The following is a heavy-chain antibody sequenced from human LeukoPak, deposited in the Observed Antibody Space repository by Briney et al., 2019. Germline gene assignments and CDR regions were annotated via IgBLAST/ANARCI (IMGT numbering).Heavy chain of an antibody. J-gene: IGHJ4*02. CDR3: AIGDGSSGGGDY. D-gene: IGHD6-6*01. V-gene: IGHV4-34*01. CDR1: GGSFSGYY. CDR2: INHSGST. Sequence: SETLSLTCAVYGGSFSGYYWSWIRQPPGKGLEWIGEINHSGSTNYNPSLESRVTISVDTSKNQFSLKLSSVTATDTAVYYRAIGDGSSGGGDYWGQRTLVTVSS.